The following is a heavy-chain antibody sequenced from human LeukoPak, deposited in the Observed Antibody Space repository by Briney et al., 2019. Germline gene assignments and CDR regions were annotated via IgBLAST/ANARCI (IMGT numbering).Heavy chain of an antibody. CDR2: IKSKTDGGTI. V-gene: IGHV3-15*01. J-gene: IGHJ4*02. CDR1: GFTFSNAW. CDR3: TTYLAVAGTPFDY. Sequence: GGSLRLSCAASGFTFSNAWMSWVRQAPGKGLEWVGRIKSKTDGGTIDYAAPVKGRFTISRDDSKNTLYLQMNSLKTEDTAVYYCTTYLAVAGTPFDYWGQGTLVTVSS. D-gene: IGHD6-19*01.